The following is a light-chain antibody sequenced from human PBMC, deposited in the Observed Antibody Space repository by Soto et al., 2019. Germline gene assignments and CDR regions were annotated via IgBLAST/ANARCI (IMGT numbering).Light chain of an antibody. CDR3: QSYDSSLSAYV. J-gene: IGLJ1*01. CDR2: SSY. Sequence: QSVLTQPPSVSGAPGRRVTISCTGSSSNIGAGYDVHWFQQFPGTAPKLLIYSSYNRPSGVPDRFSGSKSGTSASLAITGLQAEDEADFYCQSYDSSLSAYVFGTGTKVTVL. V-gene: IGLV1-40*01. CDR1: SSNIGAGYD.